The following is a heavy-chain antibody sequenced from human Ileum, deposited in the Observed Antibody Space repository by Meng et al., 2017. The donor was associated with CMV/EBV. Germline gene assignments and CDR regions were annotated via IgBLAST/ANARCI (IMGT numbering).Heavy chain of an antibody. CDR2: IRPSNGDT. CDR3: ASVTDSSYNDFDF. CDR1: GYTFTDHY. Sequence: ASVKVSCKASGYTFTDHYMHWVRRAPGQGLEWMGWIRPSNGDTYYSHNFQDRVTMTRNTSISTAYMALSRLISDDTAVYYCASVTDSSYNDFDFWGQGTRVTVSS. V-gene: IGHV1-2*07. D-gene: IGHD5-24*01. J-gene: IGHJ4*02.